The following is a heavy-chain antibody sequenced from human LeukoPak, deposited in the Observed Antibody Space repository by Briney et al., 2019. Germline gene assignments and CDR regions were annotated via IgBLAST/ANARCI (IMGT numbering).Heavy chain of an antibody. CDR1: GGSISSDY. J-gene: IGHJ6*03. CDR2: IYTSGST. Sequence: PSETLSLTCTVSGGSISSDYWSWIRQPAGKGLEWIGRIYTSGSTNYNPSLKSRVTISVDKSKNQFSLKLSSVTAADTAVYYCARVGSSSSFYYYYYMDVWGKGTTVTVSS. D-gene: IGHD6-6*01. CDR3: ARVGSSSSFYYYYYMDV. V-gene: IGHV4-4*07.